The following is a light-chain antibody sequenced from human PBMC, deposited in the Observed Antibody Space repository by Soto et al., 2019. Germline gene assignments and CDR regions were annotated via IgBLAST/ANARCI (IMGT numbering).Light chain of an antibody. CDR2: GAS. J-gene: IGKJ1*01. V-gene: IGKV3-11*01. CDR1: QSINSD. Sequence: EIVMTQSPATLSVSPGETTRLSCRASQSINSDVAWYQQKVGQTPRLLIHGASTRATGIAARFSGSGSGTDFTLTISSLEPEDFAVYYCQQRSNWPPGTFGQGTKVDIK. CDR3: QQRSNWPPGT.